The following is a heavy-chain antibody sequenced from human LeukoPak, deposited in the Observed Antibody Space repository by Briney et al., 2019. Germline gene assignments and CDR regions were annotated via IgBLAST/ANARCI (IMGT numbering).Heavy chain of an antibody. Sequence: ASVKVSCKSSGYTFTSYSINWVRQAPGQGLEWMGWISAYNGNTKYAQKLQGRVTMTTDTSTSTAYMELSSLRSEDTAVYYCARDSEVLRYFDWPRPFDPWGQGTLVTVSS. CDR1: GYTFTSYS. CDR3: ARDSEVLRYFDWPRPFDP. CDR2: ISAYNGNT. D-gene: IGHD3-9*01. J-gene: IGHJ5*02. V-gene: IGHV1-18*01.